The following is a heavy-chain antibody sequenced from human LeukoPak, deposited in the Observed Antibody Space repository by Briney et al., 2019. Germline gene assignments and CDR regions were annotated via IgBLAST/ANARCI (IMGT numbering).Heavy chain of an antibody. CDR3: ARRGYFDGSGLDH. CDR1: HGSINSYY. J-gene: IGHJ4*02. CDR2: IYYSGST. D-gene: IGHD3-22*01. Sequence: SETLSLTYTVSHGSINSYYWSWIRQPPGKGLEWIGYIYYSGSTNYNPSLKSRVTISLDTSKNQLSLKLSSVTAADTAVYFCARRGYFDGSGLDHWGQGTLVTVSS. V-gene: IGHV4-59*01.